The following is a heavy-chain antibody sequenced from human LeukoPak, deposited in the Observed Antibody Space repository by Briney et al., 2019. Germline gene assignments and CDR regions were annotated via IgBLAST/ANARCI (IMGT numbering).Heavy chain of an antibody. Sequence: GASVKVSCKASGYTFTSYGITWVRQAPGQGLEWMGWISGYNGNTNYAQKLQGRVTMTTDTTTSTAYVELRSLRSDDTAVYYCASSPPNYWGQGTLVTVSS. CDR2: ISGYNGNT. CDR3: ASSPPNY. J-gene: IGHJ4*02. V-gene: IGHV1-18*01. CDR1: GYTFTSYG.